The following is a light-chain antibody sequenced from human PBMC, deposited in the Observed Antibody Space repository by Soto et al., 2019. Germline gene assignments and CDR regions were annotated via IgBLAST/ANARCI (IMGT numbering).Light chain of an antibody. CDR1: QSVSSSY. CDR2: GAS. V-gene: IGKV3-20*01. Sequence: EIVLTQYPGTLSLSPGERATLSCRASQSVSSSYLAWYQQKPGQAPRLLIYGASSRATGIPDRFSGSGSGTDFTLTISRLEPEDFAAYYCQQYGSSLSITFGQGTRLEI. CDR3: QQYGSSLSIT. J-gene: IGKJ5*01.